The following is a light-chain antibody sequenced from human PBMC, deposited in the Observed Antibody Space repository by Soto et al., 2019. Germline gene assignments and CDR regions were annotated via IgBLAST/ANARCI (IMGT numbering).Light chain of an antibody. CDR1: SSDVGGYNY. CDR2: DVS. Sequence: QSALTQPASVSGSPGQSITISCTGTSSDVGGYNYVSWYQQHPGKAPKLMIYDVSNRPSGVSNRFSGSKSGNTASLTISGLQAEDEADCYCCSYASSGTLVFGTGTKLTVL. V-gene: IGLV2-14*01. CDR3: CSYASSGTLV. J-gene: IGLJ1*01.